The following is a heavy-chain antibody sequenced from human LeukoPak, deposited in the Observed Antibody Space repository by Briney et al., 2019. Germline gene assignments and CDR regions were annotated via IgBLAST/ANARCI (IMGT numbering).Heavy chain of an antibody. J-gene: IGHJ5*02. CDR1: GGSFSGYY. V-gene: IGHV4-34*01. CDR2: INHSGST. CDR3: ARDQKDIVVVVAATPSGGFDP. Sequence: SETLSLTCAVYGGSFSGYYWSWIRQPPGKGLEWIGEINHSGSTNYNPSLKSRVTISVDTSKNQFSLKLSSVTAADTAVYYCARDQKDIVVVVAATPSGGFDPWGQGTLVTVSS. D-gene: IGHD2-15*01.